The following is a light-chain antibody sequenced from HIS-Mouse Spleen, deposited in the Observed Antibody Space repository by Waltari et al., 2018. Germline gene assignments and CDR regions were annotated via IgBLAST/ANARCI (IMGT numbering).Light chain of an antibody. CDR3: NSRDSSGNHLV. J-gene: IGLJ3*02. V-gene: IGLV3-19*01. Sequence: SSELTQDPAVSVALGQTVRITCQGDSLRSYYPSWYQQKPGQAPVLVIYGKNNRPSGNPDRFSGSSSGNTASLTITGAQAEDEADYYCNSRDSSGNHLVFGGGTKLTVL. CDR2: GKN. CDR1: SLRSYY.